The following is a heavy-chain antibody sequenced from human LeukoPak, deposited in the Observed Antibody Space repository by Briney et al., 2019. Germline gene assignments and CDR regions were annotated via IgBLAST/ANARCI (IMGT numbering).Heavy chain of an antibody. J-gene: IGHJ4*02. D-gene: IGHD4-17*01. CDR1: GGSISSGDYY. Sequence: PSETLSLTCTDSGGSISSGDYYWSWIRQPPGEGLEWIGYIYYSGSTYYNPSLKSRVTISVDTSKNQFSLKLSSVTAADTAVYYYARAWSTTVTTLFDYWGQGTLVTVSS. CDR3: ARAWSTTVTTLFDY. V-gene: IGHV4-30-4*08. CDR2: IYYSGST.